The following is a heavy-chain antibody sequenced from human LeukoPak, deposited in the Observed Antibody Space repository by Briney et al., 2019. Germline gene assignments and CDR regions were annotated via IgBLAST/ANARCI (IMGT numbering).Heavy chain of an antibody. J-gene: IGHJ4*02. CDR2: ISNSGGST. CDR3: AKGLSGIDY. CDR1: GLTFSTYA. V-gene: IGHV3-23*01. Sequence: PGGSLRLSCVGSGLTFSTYAMSWVRQAPGKGLEWVSGISNSGGSTYYADSVKGRFTISRDNSMNTLYLQMNSLRAEDTAIYYCAKGLSGIDYWGQGTLVSVSS.